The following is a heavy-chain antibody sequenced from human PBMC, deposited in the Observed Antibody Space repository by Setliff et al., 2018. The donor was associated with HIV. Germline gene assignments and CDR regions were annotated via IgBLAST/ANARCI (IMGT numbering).Heavy chain of an antibody. CDR1: GYTFAAYY. CDR3: ARVLSVTMIRGAHGY. D-gene: IGHD3-10*01. V-gene: IGHV1-2*02. Sequence: ASVKVSCKASGYTFAAYYIHWLRQAPGQGLEGMGWINPGSGDTNYAQKFQGRVTMTSDTSTRTVYMELSSLPSDDMAVYFCARVLSVTMIRGAHGYWGQGTLVTVSS. J-gene: IGHJ4*02. CDR2: INPGSGDT.